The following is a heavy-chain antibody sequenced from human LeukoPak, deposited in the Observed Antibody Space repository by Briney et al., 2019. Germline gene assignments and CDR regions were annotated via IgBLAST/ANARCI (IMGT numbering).Heavy chain of an antibody. D-gene: IGHD3-10*01. J-gene: IGHJ4*02. V-gene: IGHV1-18*01. CDR3: ARDLERITMVRGVGDY. Sequence: GAPVKVSCKASGYTFTSYGISWVRQAPGQGLEWMGWISAYNGNTNYAQKLQGRVTTTTDTSTSTAYMELRSLRSDDTAVYYCARDLERITMVRGVGDYWGQGTLVTVSS. CDR1: GYTFTSYG. CDR2: ISAYNGNT.